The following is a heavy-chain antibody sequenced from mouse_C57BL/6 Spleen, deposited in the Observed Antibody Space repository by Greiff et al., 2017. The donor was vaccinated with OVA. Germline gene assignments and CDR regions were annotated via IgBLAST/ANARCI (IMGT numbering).Heavy chain of an antibody. CDR2: INPSTGGT. Sequence: VQLQQSGPELVKPGASVKISCKASGYSFTGYYIHWAKQSSEKSLEWIGEINPSTGGTIYNQKYKGKATLTVDKSSSTAYMQLKSLTSEDSAGYSDARSGYDSRRGVAMDYWGEGTSVTVSS. V-gene: IGHV1-43*01. J-gene: IGHJ4*01. D-gene: IGHD2-4*01. CDR3: ARSGYDSRRGVAMDY. CDR1: GYSFTGYY.